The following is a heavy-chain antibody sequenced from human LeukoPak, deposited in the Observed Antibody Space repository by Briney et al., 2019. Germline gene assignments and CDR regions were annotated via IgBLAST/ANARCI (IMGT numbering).Heavy chain of an antibody. CDR2: ISYDGSNK. CDR1: GFTFSSYA. Sequence: GRSLRLSCAASGFTFSSYAMHWVRQAPGKGLEWVAVISYDGSNKYYADSVKGRFTISRDNSKNTLYLQMNSLRAEDTAVYYCARAVAGYFDYWGQGILVTVS. J-gene: IGHJ4*02. V-gene: IGHV3-30-3*01. D-gene: IGHD6-19*01. CDR3: ARAVAGYFDY.